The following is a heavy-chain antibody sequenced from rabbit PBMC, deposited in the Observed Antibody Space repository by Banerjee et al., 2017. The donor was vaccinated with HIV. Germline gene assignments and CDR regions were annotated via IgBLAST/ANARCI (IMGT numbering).Heavy chain of an antibody. CDR1: GFTLSSYW. Sequence: QSLEESGGGLVKPGASLTLTCTASGFTLSSYWMCWVRQVLGKGLEWIACINTSSGNTVYASWAKGRFTISKTSSTTVTLQMTSLTAADTATYFCARDLAGVIGWNFNLWGPGTLVTVS. V-gene: IGHV1S40*01. CDR3: ARDLAGVIGWNFNL. D-gene: IGHD4-1*01. CDR2: INTSSGNT. J-gene: IGHJ4*01.